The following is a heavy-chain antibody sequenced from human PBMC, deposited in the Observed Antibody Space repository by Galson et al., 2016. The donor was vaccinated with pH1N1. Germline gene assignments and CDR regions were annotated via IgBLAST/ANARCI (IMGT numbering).Heavy chain of an antibody. CDR3: AKGTVSTGTSQIDS. V-gene: IGHV3-43D*03. Sequence: SLRLSCAASGFKFDGYAMVWVRQPPGKGLQWLSLITWDGSGTYYSDSVRGRFTISRDNSKSSLFLQIDSLRPEDTALCFCAKGTVSTGTSQIDSWGQGTLVIVSS. CDR2: ITWDGSGT. CDR1: GFKFDGYA. J-gene: IGHJ4*02. D-gene: IGHD1-1*01.